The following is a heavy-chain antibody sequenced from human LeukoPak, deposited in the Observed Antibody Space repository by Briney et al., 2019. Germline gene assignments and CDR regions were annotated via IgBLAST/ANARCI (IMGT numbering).Heavy chain of an antibody. D-gene: IGHD3-22*01. CDR1: GFTFSSYA. CDR2: ISYDGSNK. V-gene: IGHV3-30*04. J-gene: IGHJ4*02. Sequence: PGGSLRLSCAASGFTFSSYAMHWVRQAPGKGLEWVAVISYDGSNKYYADSVKGRFTISRDNSKNTLYLQMNSLRAEDTAVYYCARGVRYDSSGWFDCWGQGTLVTVSS. CDR3: ARGVRYDSSGWFDC.